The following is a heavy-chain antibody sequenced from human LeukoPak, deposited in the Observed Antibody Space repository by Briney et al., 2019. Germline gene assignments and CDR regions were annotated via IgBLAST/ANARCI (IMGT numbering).Heavy chain of an antibody. CDR2: IWYDGSNK. J-gene: IGHJ4*02. V-gene: IGHV3-33*01. Sequence: PGGSLRLSCAASGFTFSSYGMPWVRQAPGKGLEWVAVIWYDGSNKYYADSVKGRFTISRDNSKNTLYLQMNSLRAEDTAVYYCARGLGRAYYYDSSGDSGDYWGQGTLVTVSS. CDR1: GFTFSSYG. CDR3: ARGLGRAYYYDSSGDSGDY. D-gene: IGHD3-22*01.